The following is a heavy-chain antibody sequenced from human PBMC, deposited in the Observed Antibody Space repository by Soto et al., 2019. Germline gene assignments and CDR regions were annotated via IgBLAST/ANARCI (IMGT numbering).Heavy chain of an antibody. V-gene: IGHV4-39*01. CDR1: GGSISSSSYY. Sequence: SETLSLTCTVSGGSISSSSYYWGWIRQPPGKGLEWIGSIYYSGSTYYNPSLKSRVTISVDTSKNQFSLKLSSVTAADTAVYYCARHGSGYVSYWGQGTLVTVSS. D-gene: IGHD5-12*01. J-gene: IGHJ4*02. CDR3: ARHGSGYVSY. CDR2: IYYSGST.